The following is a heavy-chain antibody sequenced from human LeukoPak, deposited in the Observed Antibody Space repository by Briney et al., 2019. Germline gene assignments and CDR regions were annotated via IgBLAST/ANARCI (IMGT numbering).Heavy chain of an antibody. V-gene: IGHV4-59*01. CDR2: IYYSGST. Sequence: SSETLSLTCTVSGGSIKSYCLSWIRQPPGKGLEWIGYIYYSGSTNYNPSLKSRVTISVDTSKNQFSLKLSSVTAADTAVYYCARIKGSGSYLQYYFDYWGQGTLVTVSS. J-gene: IGHJ4*02. CDR1: GGSIKSYC. CDR3: ARIKGSGSYLQYYFDY. D-gene: IGHD3-10*01.